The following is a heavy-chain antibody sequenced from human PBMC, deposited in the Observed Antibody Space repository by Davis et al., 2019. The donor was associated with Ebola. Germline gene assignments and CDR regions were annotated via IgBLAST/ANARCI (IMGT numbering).Heavy chain of an antibody. CDR2: IGQYGSDN. CDR3: AREMRRSYGQIDL. J-gene: IGHJ5*02. Sequence: GESLKISCTTSQFTFSSYYMTWVRQAPGKGLEWVATIGQYGSDNRHVDSVKGRFIISRDNAKNSLYLQMNSLRAEDTAIYYCAREMRRSYGQIDLWGQGTQVIVSS. V-gene: IGHV3-7*01. CDR1: QFTFSSYY. D-gene: IGHD3-10*01.